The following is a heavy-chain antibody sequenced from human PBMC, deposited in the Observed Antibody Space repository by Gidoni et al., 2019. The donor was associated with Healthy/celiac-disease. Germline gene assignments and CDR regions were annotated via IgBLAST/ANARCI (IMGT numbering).Heavy chain of an antibody. CDR3: ARSRIQLWYGY. Sequence: QVQLQQWGAGLLTPSETLSLTCAVYGGSFSGYYWSWIRQPPGKGLEWIGEINHSGSTNYNPSLKSRVTISVDTSKNQFSLKLSSVTAADTAVYYCARSRIQLWYGYWGQGTLVTVSS. CDR1: GGSFSGYY. V-gene: IGHV4-34*01. J-gene: IGHJ4*02. D-gene: IGHD5-18*01. CDR2: INHSGST.